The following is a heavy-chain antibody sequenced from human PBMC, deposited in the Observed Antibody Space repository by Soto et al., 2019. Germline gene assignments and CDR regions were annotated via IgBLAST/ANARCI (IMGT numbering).Heavy chain of an antibody. D-gene: IGHD5-12*01. V-gene: IGHV3-53*04. Sequence: TGGSLRLSCAASGFTVSSNYMSWVRQAPGKGLEWVSVIYSGGSTYYADSVKGRFTISRHNSKNTLYLQMNSLRAEDTAVYYCARLLYSGYDLVDYWGQGTLVTVSS. CDR3: ARLLYSGYDLVDY. CDR1: GFTVSSNY. CDR2: IYSGGST. J-gene: IGHJ4*02.